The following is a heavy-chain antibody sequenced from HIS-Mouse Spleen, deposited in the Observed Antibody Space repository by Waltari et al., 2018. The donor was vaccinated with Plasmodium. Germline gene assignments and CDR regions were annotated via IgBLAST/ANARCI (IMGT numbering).Heavy chain of an antibody. CDR1: GYTFIRYG. CDR3: ARGSAGDAFDI. D-gene: IGHD6-19*01. V-gene: IGHV1-18*01. Sequence: QVQLVQSGAEVKKPGASVKVSCKASGYTFIRYGISWVRQAPGKGLGWMGWNSAYNGNTKYAQKLQGRVSMTTDTSTSTAYMELRSLRSDDTAVYYCARGSAGDAFDIWGQGTMVTVSS. CDR2: NSAYNGNT. J-gene: IGHJ3*02.